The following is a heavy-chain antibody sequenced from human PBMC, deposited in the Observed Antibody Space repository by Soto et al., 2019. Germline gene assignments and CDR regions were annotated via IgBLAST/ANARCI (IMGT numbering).Heavy chain of an antibody. CDR3: ARALTYYYDIDY. CDR1: GSTFSSYW. D-gene: IGHD3-22*01. J-gene: IGHJ4*02. CDR2: INSDGSRT. V-gene: IGHV3-74*01. Sequence: LRLSCAASGSTFSSYWMHWVRQAPGKGLVWVSRINSDGSRTTYADSVKGRFTISRDNAKNMLHLQMNSLRAEDTAVYYCARALTYYYDIDYWGQGTLVTVSS.